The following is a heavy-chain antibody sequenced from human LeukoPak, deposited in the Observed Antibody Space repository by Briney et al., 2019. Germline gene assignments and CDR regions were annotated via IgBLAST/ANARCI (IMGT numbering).Heavy chain of an antibody. Sequence: GGSPRLSCAASGFTFSSYSMSWVRQAPGKGLEWVSSISSSSSYIYYADSVKGRFTISRDNSKNTLYLQMNSLRADDTAVYYCAKSGYNRFDYWGQGTLVTVSS. V-gene: IGHV3-21*04. CDR2: ISSSSSYI. J-gene: IGHJ4*02. CDR3: AKSGYNRFDY. CDR1: GFTFSSYS. D-gene: IGHD5-24*01.